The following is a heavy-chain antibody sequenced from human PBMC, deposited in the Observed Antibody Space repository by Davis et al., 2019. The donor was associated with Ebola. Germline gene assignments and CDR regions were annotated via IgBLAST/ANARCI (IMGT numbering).Heavy chain of an antibody. CDR3: AREPYDSRYSYTWYFDS. Sequence: GESLKISCQGSGYRFTSFWIAWVRQMPGKDLEWMGIIFPGDSDTRYSPSFQAQVIIPADKSINTASLQWKSLKASDTAMYYCAREPYDSRYSYTWYFDSWGQGTLVTVSS. CDR1: GYRFTSFW. J-gene: IGHJ5*01. D-gene: IGHD3-22*01. CDR2: IFPGDSDT. V-gene: IGHV5-51*01.